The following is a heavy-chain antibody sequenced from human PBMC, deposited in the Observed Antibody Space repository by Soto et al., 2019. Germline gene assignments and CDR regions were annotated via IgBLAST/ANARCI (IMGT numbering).Heavy chain of an antibody. J-gene: IGHJ4*02. D-gene: IGHD6-13*01. Sequence: PGGSLRLSCAASGFTFSSYGMHWVRQAPGKGLEWVAVIWYDGSNKYYADSVKGRFTISRDNSKNTLYLQMNSLRAEDTAVYYRARDRIADTLDYWGQGTLVTVSS. CDR3: ARDRIADTLDY. CDR2: IWYDGSNK. V-gene: IGHV3-33*01. CDR1: GFTFSSYG.